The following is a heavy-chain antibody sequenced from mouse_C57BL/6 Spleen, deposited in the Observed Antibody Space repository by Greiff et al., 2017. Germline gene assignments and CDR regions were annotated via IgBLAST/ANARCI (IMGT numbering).Heavy chain of an antibody. CDR3: ARTNYGSSPGMDY. Sequence: EVQGVESGGDLVKPGGSLKLSCAASGFTFSSYGMSWVRQTPDKRLEWVATISSGGSYTYYPDSVKGRFTISRDNAKNTLYLQMSSLKSEDTAMYYCARTNYGSSPGMDYWGQGTSVTVSS. J-gene: IGHJ4*01. CDR1: GFTFSSYG. V-gene: IGHV5-6*01. CDR2: ISSGGSYT. D-gene: IGHD1-1*01.